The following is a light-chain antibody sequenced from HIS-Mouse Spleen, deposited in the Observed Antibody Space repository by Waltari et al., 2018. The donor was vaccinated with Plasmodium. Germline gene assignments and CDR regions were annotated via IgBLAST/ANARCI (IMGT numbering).Light chain of an antibody. J-gene: IGLJ1*01. CDR1: SSDVGGYNY. V-gene: IGLV2-11*01. CDR3: CSYAGSYTYI. CDR2: DVS. Sequence: QSALTQPRSVSGSPGQSVTISCTGTSSDVGGYNYVSWYQQHPGKAPKLMIYDVSKRPSGVPDRFCGSKSGNTASLTSSGLQAEDEADYCCCSYAGSYTYIFGTGTKVTVL.